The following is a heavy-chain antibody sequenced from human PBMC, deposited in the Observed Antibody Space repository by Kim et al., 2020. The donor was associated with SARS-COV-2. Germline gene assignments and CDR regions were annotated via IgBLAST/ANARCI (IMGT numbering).Heavy chain of an antibody. J-gene: IGHJ4*02. V-gene: IGHV1-18*01. D-gene: IGHD6-6*01. Sequence: KLQGRVTMTTDTSTSTAYMELRSLRSDDTAVYYCARGPGGYSSSGFAFDYWGQGTLVTVSS. CDR3: ARGPGGYSSSGFAFDY.